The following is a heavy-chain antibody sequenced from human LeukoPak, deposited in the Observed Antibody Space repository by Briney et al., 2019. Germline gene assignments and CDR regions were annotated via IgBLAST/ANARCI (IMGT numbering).Heavy chain of an antibody. V-gene: IGHV4-31*03. D-gene: IGHD3-16*02. Sequence: SETLSLTCTVSGGSISSGGYYWSWIRQHPGKGLEWIGYIYYSGSAYYNPSLKSRVTISVDTSENQFSLKLSSVTAADTAVYYCARVSVYYYGMDVWGQGTTVTVSS. CDR2: IYYSGSA. CDR1: GGSISSGGYY. J-gene: IGHJ6*02. CDR3: ARVSVYYYGMDV.